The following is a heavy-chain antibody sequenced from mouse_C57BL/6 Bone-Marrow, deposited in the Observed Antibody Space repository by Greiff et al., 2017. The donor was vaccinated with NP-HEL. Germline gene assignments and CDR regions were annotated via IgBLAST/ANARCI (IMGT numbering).Heavy chain of an antibody. D-gene: IGHD3-2*02. Sequence: GGGLVQPKESLKLSCAASGFTFNTYAMHWVRQAPGKGLEWVARIRSKSSNYATYYAESVKDRLTISRDASQSMLYLQMNNLKTEDTAMYYCVRDRELRLRAWFAYWGQGTLVTVSA. V-gene: IGHV10-3*01. CDR1: GFTFNTYA. J-gene: IGHJ3*01. CDR2: IRSKSSNYAT. CDR3: VRDRELRLRAWFAY.